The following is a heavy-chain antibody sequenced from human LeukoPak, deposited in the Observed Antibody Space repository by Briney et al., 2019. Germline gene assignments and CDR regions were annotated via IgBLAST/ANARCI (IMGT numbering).Heavy chain of an antibody. D-gene: IGHD6-19*01. V-gene: IGHV5-10-1*01. Sequence: GEALEISCQGSGHSFTSYWISWGRQVPGEGLEWMGRIDPKKSDTFYSPSFQGHVTISADRSIDTAYLQWSGLRASDTGMYYCARHALGGSGWYYFDYWGLGTLVTVSS. CDR1: GHSFTSYW. CDR3: ARHALGGSGWYYFDY. CDR2: IDPKKSDT. J-gene: IGHJ4*02.